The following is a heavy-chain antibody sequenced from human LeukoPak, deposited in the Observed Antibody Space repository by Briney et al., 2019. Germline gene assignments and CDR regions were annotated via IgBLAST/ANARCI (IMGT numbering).Heavy chain of an antibody. V-gene: IGHV3-9*03. Sequence: PGRSLRLSCAASGFTFDDYAMHWVRQAPGKGLEWVSGISWNSGSIGYADSVKGRFTISRDNAKNSLYLQMNSLRAEDMALYYCAKDSSSGWYGYFDYWGQGTLVTVSS. CDR3: AKDSSSGWYGYFDY. J-gene: IGHJ4*02. CDR2: ISWNSGSI. CDR1: GFTFDDYA. D-gene: IGHD6-19*01.